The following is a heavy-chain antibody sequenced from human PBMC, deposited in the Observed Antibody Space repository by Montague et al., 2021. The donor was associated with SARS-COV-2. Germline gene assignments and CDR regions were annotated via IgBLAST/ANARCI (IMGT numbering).Heavy chain of an antibody. CDR1: VSSNSAADR. V-gene: IGHV4-61*01. D-gene: IGHD1-14*01. J-gene: IGHJ6*02. CDR3: VRADRRDPDTPNLYYYKGMEL. CDR2: FYFNEKS. Sequence: SETLSLTCSILVSSNSAADRTCTRLPPRNHLESYAYFYFNEKSSYNSSLKSRVTISVDTSKNQVSLNLRSVTAADTAVYFCVRADRRDPDTPNLYYYKGMELWGQGTTVTVS.